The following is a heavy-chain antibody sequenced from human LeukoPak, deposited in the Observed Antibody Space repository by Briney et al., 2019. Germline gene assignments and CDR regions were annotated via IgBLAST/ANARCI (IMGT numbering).Heavy chain of an antibody. CDR2: IYSGGST. J-gene: IGHJ6*02. CDR3: ARGGSRPLYYYYYGMDV. Sequence: PGGSLRLSCAPSGFTVSSNYTSCVRDAPGRGLAWVSVIYSGGSTNYADSVRGRFTITRDSSKNTLYLQLNSLRAEDTAVYYCARGGSRPLYYYYYGMDVWGQGTTVTVSS. CDR1: GFTVSSNY. D-gene: IGHD3-16*01. V-gene: IGHV3-53*01.